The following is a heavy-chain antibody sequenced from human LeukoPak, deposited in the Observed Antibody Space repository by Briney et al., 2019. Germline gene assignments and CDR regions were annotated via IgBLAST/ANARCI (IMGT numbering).Heavy chain of an antibody. J-gene: IGHJ4*02. CDR1: GFTFSSYW. V-gene: IGHV3-7*01. CDR3: ARAGGTSWADY. CDR2: VKQDGTEK. D-gene: IGHD6-13*01. Sequence: GGSLRLSCAASGFTFSSYWMSWVRQAPGKGLEWVANVKQDGTEKFYVDSVKGRFTISRDNGKSSLYLQMNSLRVEDTAIYYCARAGGTSWADYWGQGTLVTVSS.